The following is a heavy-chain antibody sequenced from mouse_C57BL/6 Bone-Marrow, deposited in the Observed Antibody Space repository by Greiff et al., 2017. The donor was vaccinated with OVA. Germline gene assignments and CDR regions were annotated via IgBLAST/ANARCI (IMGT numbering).Heavy chain of an antibody. J-gene: IGHJ2*01. V-gene: IGHV5-6*01. CDR1: GFTFSSYG. CDR2: ISSGGSYT. D-gene: IGHD2-4*01. CDR3: ARQRGIYYDYVGFDY. Sequence: EVKLMESGGDLVKPGGSLKLSCAASGFTFSSYGMSWVRQTPDKRLEWVATISSGGSYTYYPDSVKGRFTISRDNAKNTLYLQMSSLKSEDTAMYHCARQRGIYYDYVGFDYWGQGTTLTVSS.